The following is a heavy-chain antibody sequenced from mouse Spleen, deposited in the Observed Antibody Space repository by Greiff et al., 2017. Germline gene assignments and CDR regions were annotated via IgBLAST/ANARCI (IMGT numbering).Heavy chain of an antibody. J-gene: IGHJ1*01. D-gene: IGHD2-10*01. CDR2: ISDGGSYT. CDR1: GFTFSDYY. CDR3: ARAYYGKEYFDV. V-gene: IGHV5-4*02. Sequence: EVQGVESGGGLVKPGGSLKLSCAASGFTFSDYYMYWVRQTPEKRLEWVGTISDGGSYTYYPDSVKGRFTFSRDNAKNNLYLQMSSLKSEDTAMYYCARAYYGKEYFDVWGAGTTVTVSS.